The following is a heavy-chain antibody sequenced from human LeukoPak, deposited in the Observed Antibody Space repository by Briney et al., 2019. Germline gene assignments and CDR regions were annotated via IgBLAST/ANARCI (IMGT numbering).Heavy chain of an antibody. Sequence: GGSLRLSCAASGFTFSNYWVSWFRQAPGQGLEWVASIKQDGSERYYVDSVKGRFTISRDNAKNSLFLQLSSLRVEDTAVYYCARGSMHIYHLYTDYWGQGTLVTVSS. CDR2: IKQDGSER. J-gene: IGHJ4*02. V-gene: IGHV3-7*01. CDR3: ARGSMHIYHLYTDY. CDR1: GFTFSNYW. D-gene: IGHD3-16*02.